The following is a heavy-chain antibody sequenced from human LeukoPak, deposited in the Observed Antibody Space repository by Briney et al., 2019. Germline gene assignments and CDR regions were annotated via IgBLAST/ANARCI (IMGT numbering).Heavy chain of an antibody. V-gene: IGHV5-51*01. CDR2: IYPGDSDT. CDR1: GYSFTSYW. J-gene: IGHJ3*02. D-gene: IGHD1-26*01. CDR3: ARHGISGSYFSAFDI. Sequence: GESLKISCKGSGYSFTSYWIGWVRQMPGKGLEWMGIIYPGDSDTRYSPSFQGQVTISADKSISTAYLQWSSLQASDTAMYYCARHGISGSYFSAFDIWGQGTMVTVSS.